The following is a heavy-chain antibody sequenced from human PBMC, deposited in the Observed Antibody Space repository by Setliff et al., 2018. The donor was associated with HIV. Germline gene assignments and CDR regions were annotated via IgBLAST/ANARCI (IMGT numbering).Heavy chain of an antibody. Sequence: PSETLSLTCAVSSASISNYHWSWIRQTPGKGLEWIGSIYTSGTTNYNPSLEGRITTSVDLSKNHFSLNLHSVTAADTAVYYCAKYAYSEEVGVSWFDPWGPGILVTVSS. CDR2: IYTSGTT. V-gene: IGHV4-4*09. D-gene: IGHD2-8*01. CDR1: SASISNYH. CDR3: AKYAYSEEVGVSWFDP. J-gene: IGHJ5*02.